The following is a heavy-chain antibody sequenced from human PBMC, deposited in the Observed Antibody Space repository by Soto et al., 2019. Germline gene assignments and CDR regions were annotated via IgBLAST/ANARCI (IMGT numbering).Heavy chain of an antibody. J-gene: IGHJ4*02. Sequence: PGGSLRLSCAGSGFTFHLYAMSWVRQAPGKGLEWVSTLSFSSSNTYYADSVKGRFTISRDNAKNSLYLQMNGLRAEDTAVYYCARATGYYHTSGSDSWGQGTLVTVSS. D-gene: IGHD3-22*01. V-gene: IGHV3-23*01. CDR1: GFTFHLYA. CDR2: LSFSSSNT. CDR3: ARATGYYHTSGSDS.